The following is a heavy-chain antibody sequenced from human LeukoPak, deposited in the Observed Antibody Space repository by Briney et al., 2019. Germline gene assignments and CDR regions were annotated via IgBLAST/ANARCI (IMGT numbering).Heavy chain of an antibody. Sequence: PGGSLRLSCAASGFTFDDYAMHWVRQAPGKGLEWVSGISWNSGSIGYADSVKGRFTISRDNSKNTLYLQMNSLRAEDTAVYYCARADLGTFYWGQGTLVTVSS. V-gene: IGHV3-9*01. D-gene: IGHD3-16*01. CDR3: ARADLGTFY. CDR1: GFTFDDYA. CDR2: ISWNSGSI. J-gene: IGHJ4*02.